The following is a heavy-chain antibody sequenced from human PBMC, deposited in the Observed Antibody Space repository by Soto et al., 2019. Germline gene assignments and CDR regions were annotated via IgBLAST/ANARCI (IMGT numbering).Heavy chain of an antibody. CDR1: GGTFSSYA. Sequence: QVQLVQSGAEVKKPGSSMKVSCKASGGTFSSYAISWVRQAPGQGLEWMGGIIPIFGTANYAQKFQGRVTITADESTSTAYMELSSLRSEDTAVYYCARGPYNYDILTGYPDYWGQGTLVTVSS. CDR3: ARGPYNYDILTGYPDY. J-gene: IGHJ4*02. D-gene: IGHD3-9*01. V-gene: IGHV1-69*01. CDR2: IIPIFGTA.